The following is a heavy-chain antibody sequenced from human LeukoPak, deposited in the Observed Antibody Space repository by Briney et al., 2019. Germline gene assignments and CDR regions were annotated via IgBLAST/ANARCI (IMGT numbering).Heavy chain of an antibody. CDR1: GGSFSVYY. CDR2: INHSGST. J-gene: IGHJ6*03. Sequence: SETLSLTSAVYGGSFSVYYWSWIRQPPGKGLEWIGEINHSGSTNYNPSLKSRVTISVDTSKNQFSLKLSSVTAADTAVYYCARVSHSSSWYNYYYYMDVWGKGTTVTVSS. CDR3: ARVSHSSSWYNYYYYMDV. D-gene: IGHD6-13*01. V-gene: IGHV4-34*01.